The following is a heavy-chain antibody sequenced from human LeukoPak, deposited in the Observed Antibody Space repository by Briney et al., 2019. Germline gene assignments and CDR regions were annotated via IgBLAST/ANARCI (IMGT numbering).Heavy chain of an antibody. CDR1: GGSISSYY. CDR3: ARAPFYGSNSRGAFEI. CDR2: ISYSGST. J-gene: IGHJ3*02. D-gene: IGHD4-23*01. V-gene: IGHV4-59*01. Sequence: SETLSLTRTVSGGSISSYYWSRMRQPPGKGLEWIGYISYSGSTYSNPSLKSRLTISLDTSKNYFSLKLSSVTAADTAVYYCARAPFYGSNSRGAFEIWGQGTMVTVSS.